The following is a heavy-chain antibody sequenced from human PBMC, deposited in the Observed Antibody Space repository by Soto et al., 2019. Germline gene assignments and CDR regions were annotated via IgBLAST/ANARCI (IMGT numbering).Heavy chain of an antibody. V-gene: IGHV1-18*01. D-gene: IGHD6-19*01. Sequence: QDQLVQSGAEVKKPGASVTVSCKASGYSFTNYGVTWVRQAPGQGLEWMGWISAFNGNTHYAQNLQGRGTMTTDASTSPAYMELRSLRSDDTAVYYCARDRGVAPPVAGNTHYYYYMDVWGKGTTVTVSS. CDR3: ARDRGVAPPVAGNTHYYYYMDV. J-gene: IGHJ6*03. CDR1: GYSFTNYG. CDR2: ISAFNGNT.